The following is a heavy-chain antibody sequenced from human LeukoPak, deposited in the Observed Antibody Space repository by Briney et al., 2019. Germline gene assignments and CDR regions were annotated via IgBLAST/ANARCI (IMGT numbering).Heavy chain of an antibody. D-gene: IGHD3-16*01. CDR3: ARGLPGRDAFDV. CDR1: GGSISHYY. J-gene: IGHJ3*01. V-gene: IGHV4-59*01. CDR2: IYYSGST. Sequence: NPSETLSLTCTVSGGSISHYYWSWIRQPPGKGLEWIGYIYYSGSTNYNPSLKSRVTMSVDTSKNQFSLNLNSLTAADTAVYYCARGLPGRDAFDVWGQGTVVTVSS.